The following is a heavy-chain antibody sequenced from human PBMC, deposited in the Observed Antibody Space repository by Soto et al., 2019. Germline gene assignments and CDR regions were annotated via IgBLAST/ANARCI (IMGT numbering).Heavy chain of an antibody. J-gene: IGHJ3*02. CDR1: GGSINSYY. CDR2: IYSDGRT. Sequence: PSETLSLTCAVSGGSINSYYWSWIRQPAGKGLEWIGRIYSDGRTNHSPSLRSRLTMSVDTLKNQVSLQMTSVTAADTALYYCARERTYQLSGDDALDIWGQGIMVTVSS. V-gene: IGHV4-4*07. CDR3: ARERTYQLSGDDALDI. D-gene: IGHD3-9*01.